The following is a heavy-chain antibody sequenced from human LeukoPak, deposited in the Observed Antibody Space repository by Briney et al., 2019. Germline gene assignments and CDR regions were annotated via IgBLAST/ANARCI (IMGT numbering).Heavy chain of an antibody. CDR1: GFTFSNYW. CDR3: ARDGVGTAIPSDY. Sequence: GGSLRLSCAASGFTFSNYWMSWVRQAPGKGLEWVSYISSSGGTIYYADSMKGRITISRDNAKSTLYLHLNSLRAEDTAAYYCARDGVGTAIPSDYWGQGTLVTVSS. V-gene: IGHV3-48*01. D-gene: IGHD2-21*02. CDR2: ISSSGGTI. J-gene: IGHJ4*02.